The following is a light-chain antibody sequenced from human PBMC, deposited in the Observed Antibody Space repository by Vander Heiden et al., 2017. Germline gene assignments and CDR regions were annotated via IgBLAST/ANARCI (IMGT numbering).Light chain of an antibody. CDR3: QVGDSSTAP. CDR2: KRD. CDR1: KLGHRD. J-gene: IGLJ3*02. V-gene: IGLV3-1*01. Sequence: SSELTQQPSVSVSPGQTAGITCSAEKLGHRDVCWNQQKPGQSPVLVIYKRDKRPSGIPERFSGSNSGNTATLTISGTQTMDEADYYCQVGDSSTAPFGGGTKLTVL.